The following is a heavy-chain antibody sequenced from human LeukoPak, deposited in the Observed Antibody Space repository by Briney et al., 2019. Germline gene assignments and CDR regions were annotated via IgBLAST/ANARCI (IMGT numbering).Heavy chain of an antibody. V-gene: IGHV4-59*08. Sequence: HSETLSLTCTVSGGSISSYYWSWIRQPPGKGLEWIGYIYYTGSTNYNPSLKSRVTISVDTSKNQFSLKLSSVTAADTAVYYCARHDYGSFDYWGQGTLVTVSS. CDR1: GGSISSYY. CDR3: ARHDYGSFDY. D-gene: IGHD4-17*01. CDR2: IYYTGST. J-gene: IGHJ4*02.